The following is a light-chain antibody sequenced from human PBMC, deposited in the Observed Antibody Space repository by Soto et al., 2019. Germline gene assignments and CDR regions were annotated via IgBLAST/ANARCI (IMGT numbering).Light chain of an antibody. CDR3: AAWDDSLSGVV. Sequence: QSVLTQPPSASGTPGQRVTISCSGSSSNIGSNYVYWYQQLPGTVPQLLIYRNSERPSGVPDRFSGSKSGTSASLAISGLRSEDDADYYCAAWDDSLSGVVFGGGTKLTV. J-gene: IGLJ2*01. V-gene: IGLV1-47*01. CDR1: SSNIGSNY. CDR2: RNS.